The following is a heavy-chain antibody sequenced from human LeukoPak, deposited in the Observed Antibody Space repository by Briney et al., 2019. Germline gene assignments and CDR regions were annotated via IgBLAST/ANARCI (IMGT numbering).Heavy chain of an antibody. V-gene: IGHV1-2*02. J-gene: IGHJ4*02. Sequence: ASVKVSCKASGYTFTGYYMHWVRQAPGQGLEWMGWINPNNGGTNYAQKFQDRVTMTRDTSISTAYMELSRLRSDDTAVYYCARDPYSNYFDYWGQGTLVTVSS. CDR1: GYTFTGYY. CDR3: ARDPYSNYFDY. D-gene: IGHD5-18*01. CDR2: INPNNGGT.